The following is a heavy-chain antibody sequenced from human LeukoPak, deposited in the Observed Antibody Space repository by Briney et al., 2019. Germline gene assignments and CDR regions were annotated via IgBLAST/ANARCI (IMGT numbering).Heavy chain of an antibody. Sequence: SETLSLACTVSGVSISSYYWSWIRQPPGKGLEWIGYIYYSGSTNYNPSLKSRVTISVDTSKNQFSLKLSSVTAADTAVYYCARAHGRMVRGVIATYYFDYWGQGTLVTVSS. CDR2: IYYSGST. J-gene: IGHJ4*02. CDR1: GVSISSYY. CDR3: ARAHGRMVRGVIATYYFDY. D-gene: IGHD3-10*01. V-gene: IGHV4-59*01.